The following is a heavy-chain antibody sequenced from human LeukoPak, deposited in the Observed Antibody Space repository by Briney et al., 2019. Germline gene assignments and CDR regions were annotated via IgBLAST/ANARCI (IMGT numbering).Heavy chain of an antibody. V-gene: IGHV4-4*02. D-gene: IGHD4-23*01. Sequence: SETLSLTCAVSGDSITTSRWWSWARQPPGKGLEWIGEIYHGGTTNYNPSLKSRVIMSVDKSKNHFSLKLTSVTAADTAVYYCATYLYGGDYGSYYFEYWGQGTLVTASS. CDR1: GDSITTSRW. CDR2: IYHGGTT. CDR3: ATYLYGGDYGSYYFEY. J-gene: IGHJ4*02.